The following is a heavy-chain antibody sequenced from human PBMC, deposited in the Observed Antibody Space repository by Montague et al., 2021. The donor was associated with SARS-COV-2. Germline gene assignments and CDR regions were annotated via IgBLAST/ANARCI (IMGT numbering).Heavy chain of an antibody. CDR2: SYYSGTT. D-gene: IGHD3-10*01. Sequence: SETLSLTCTVSGDSFNSPKYYCAWIRQPPRKGLEWIGSSYYSGTTYDNPSLRSQVTMSVDTSKTQFSLKMNSVTAADTAVYYCARGSYGSGSYHAFDIWSQGTVVAVSS. CDR3: ARGSYGSGSYHAFDI. CDR1: GDSFNSPKYY. V-gene: IGHV4-39*01. J-gene: IGHJ3*02.